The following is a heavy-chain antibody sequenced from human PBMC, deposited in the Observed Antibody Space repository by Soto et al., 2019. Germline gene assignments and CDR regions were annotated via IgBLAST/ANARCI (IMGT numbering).Heavy chain of an antibody. D-gene: IGHD6-6*01. V-gene: IGHV4-34*01. CDR3: ASLFGRSSSDYYYYGMDG. CDR2: INHSGST. J-gene: IGHJ6*02. Sequence: VEDGKIRDHYWIWLSKPPGKGLEWIGEINHSGSTNYNPSLKSRVTISVDTSKNQFSLKLSSVTAADTAVYYCASLFGRSSSDYYYYGMDGLGQGTTVTVSS. CDR1: DGKIRDHY.